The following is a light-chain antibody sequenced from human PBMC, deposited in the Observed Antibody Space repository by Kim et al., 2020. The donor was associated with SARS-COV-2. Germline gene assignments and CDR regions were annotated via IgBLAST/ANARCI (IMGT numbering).Light chain of an antibody. CDR2: AAS. J-gene: IGKJ1*01. CDR1: QNIYSY. Sequence: SASVGERVTIPCGARQNIYSYLNWYQQKPGKAHKLLIYAASSLQSGVPSRFSGSGSGADYTLTISSLESEDFAVYYCQHSISSPSFGQGTKVDIK. V-gene: IGKV1-39*01. CDR3: QHSISSPS.